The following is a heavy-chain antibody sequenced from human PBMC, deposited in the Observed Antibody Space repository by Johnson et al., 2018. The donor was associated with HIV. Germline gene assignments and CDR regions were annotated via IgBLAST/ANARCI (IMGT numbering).Heavy chain of an antibody. J-gene: IGHJ3*02. D-gene: IGHD1-14*01. Sequence: VQLVESGGGLVQPGRSLRLSCAASGFTFSSYAMHWVRQASGKGLEWVGRIRSKANSYATASAASVKGRFTISRDDSKNTAYLQMNSLRAEDTALYYCARAAKGFRGPGGAFDIWGQGTMVTVSS. V-gene: IGHV3-73*01. CDR3: ARAAKGFRGPGGAFDI. CDR2: IRSKANSYAT. CDR1: GFTFSSYA.